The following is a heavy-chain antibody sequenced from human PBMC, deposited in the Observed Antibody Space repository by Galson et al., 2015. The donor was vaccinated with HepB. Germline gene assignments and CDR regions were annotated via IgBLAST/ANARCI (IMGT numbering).Heavy chain of an antibody. J-gene: IGHJ4*02. V-gene: IGHV1-8*01. CDR1: GYTFSDYS. Sequence: SVKVSCKASGYTFSDYSITWVRQAPGQGLEWMGWMNPNSGNTGYAQKFQGRVTMTRNTSISTAYMELSSLRSEDTAVYYCARELDDSKDYWGQGTLVTVSS. CDR3: ARELDDSKDY. D-gene: IGHD3-22*01. CDR2: MNPNSGNT.